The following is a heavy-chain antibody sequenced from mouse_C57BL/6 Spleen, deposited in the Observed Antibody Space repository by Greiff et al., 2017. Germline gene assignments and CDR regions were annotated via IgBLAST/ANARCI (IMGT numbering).Heavy chain of an antibody. CDR1: GYTFTSYG. CDR2: INPSSGNT. V-gene: IGHV1-81*01. CDR3: ARGGTTTVVAPDAMDY. Sequence: VQVVEPGAELARPGASVKLSCKASGYTFTSYGISWVKQRPGQGLEWIGDINPSSGNTYYNEKFKGKATLTVDKSSSTAYMELRSLTSEDSAVXFCARGGTTTVVAPDAMDYWGQGTSVSVSS. J-gene: IGHJ4*01. D-gene: IGHD1-1*01.